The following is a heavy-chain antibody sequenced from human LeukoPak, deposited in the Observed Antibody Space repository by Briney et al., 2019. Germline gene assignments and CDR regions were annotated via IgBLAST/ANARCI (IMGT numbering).Heavy chain of an antibody. CDR2: ISSSGSTI. CDR1: GFTFSDYY. CDR3: AREASSGYYYYYMDV. V-gene: IGHV3-11*01. D-gene: IGHD3-22*01. Sequence: PGGSLRLSCAASGFTFSDYYMSWIRRAPGKGLEWVSYISSSGSTIYYADSVKGRFTISRDNAKNSLYLQMNSLRAEDTAVYYCAREASSGYYYYYMDVWGKGTTVTVSS. J-gene: IGHJ6*03.